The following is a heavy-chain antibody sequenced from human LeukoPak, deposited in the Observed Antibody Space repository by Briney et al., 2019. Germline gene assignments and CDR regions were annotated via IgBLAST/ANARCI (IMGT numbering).Heavy chain of an antibody. Sequence: SETLSLTCAVSGGSISSGAYSWTWIRQPPGKGLEWIGYIYYTGSTYYNPSLKSRLTISVDTSKNLFSLSLSSMTVADTAVYYCASSPYFDWLLRIDYWGQGTLVTVSS. CDR2: IYYTGST. CDR1: GGSISSGAYS. CDR3: ASSPYFDWLLRIDY. D-gene: IGHD3-9*01. V-gene: IGHV4-30-4*07. J-gene: IGHJ4*02.